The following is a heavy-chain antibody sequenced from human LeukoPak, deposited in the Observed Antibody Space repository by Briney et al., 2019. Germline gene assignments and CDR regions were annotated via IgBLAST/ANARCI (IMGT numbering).Heavy chain of an antibody. V-gene: IGHV3-23*01. D-gene: IGHD1-7*01. CDR1: GFTFSSYA. CDR3: AKCFNERNYDAIDY. Sequence: GGSLRLSCAASGFTFSSYAMSWVRQAPGKGLEWVSAISGSGGSTYYADSVKGRFTISRDNSKNTLYLQMNSLRAEDTAVYCCAKCFNERNYDAIDYWGQGTLVTVSS. CDR2: ISGSGGST. J-gene: IGHJ4*02.